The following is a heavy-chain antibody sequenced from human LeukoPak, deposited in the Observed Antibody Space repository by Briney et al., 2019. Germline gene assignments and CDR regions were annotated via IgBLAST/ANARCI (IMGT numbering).Heavy chain of an antibody. CDR2: IRNDGSDK. V-gene: IGHV3-30*02. D-gene: IGHD3-10*01. CDR1: GFIFSTYG. Sequence: GGSLRLSCAAPGFIFSTYGMHWVRQAPGKGLEWVAFIRNDGSDKYYADSVKGRFTISRDNSKNTLYLQMNSLRAEDTAVYYCAKGGDVLLWFGEASHRWFDPWGQGTLVTVSS. J-gene: IGHJ5*02. CDR3: AKGGDVLLWFGEASHRWFDP.